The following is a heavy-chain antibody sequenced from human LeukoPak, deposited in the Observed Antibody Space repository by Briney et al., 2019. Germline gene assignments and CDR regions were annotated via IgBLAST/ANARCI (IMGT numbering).Heavy chain of an antibody. Sequence: GGSLRLSFAASGFTFISYGMQWVRQAPGKGLEWVTVIWYDGSNKYSADSVKGRFTISRDNSKNTLYLQMNSLRAEDTAVYYCARATGYDSSGYYYCWGQGTLVTVSS. CDR3: ARATGYDSSGYYYC. CDR1: GFTFISYG. J-gene: IGHJ4*02. D-gene: IGHD3-22*01. V-gene: IGHV3-33*01. CDR2: IWYDGSNK.